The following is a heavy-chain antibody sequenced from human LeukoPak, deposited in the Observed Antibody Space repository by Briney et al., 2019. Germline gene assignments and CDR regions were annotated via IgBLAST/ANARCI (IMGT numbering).Heavy chain of an antibody. CDR1: GGSISSSSYY. V-gene: IGHV4-39*01. Sequence: SETLSLTCTVSGGSISSSSYYWGWIRQPPGKGLEWIGSIYYSGSTYYNPSLKSRVTISVDTSKNQFSLKLSSVTAADTAVYYCARREVYYCDSSGYYEENRVFDYWGQGTLVTVSS. CDR2: IYYSGST. CDR3: ARREVYYCDSSGYYEENRVFDY. D-gene: IGHD3-22*01. J-gene: IGHJ4*02.